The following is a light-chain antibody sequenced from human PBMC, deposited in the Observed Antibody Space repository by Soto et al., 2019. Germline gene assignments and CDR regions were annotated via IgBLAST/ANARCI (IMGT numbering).Light chain of an antibody. Sequence: EIVLTQSPGTLSLSPGERATLSCRASQSVSSSYLAWYQQKPGQAPRLLIYGASSRATGIPDRFSGSGSGTDVTLTISRVEPEDFAVYYCQQYGSSPVTFGQGTKLEIK. J-gene: IGKJ2*01. CDR1: QSVSSSY. CDR3: QQYGSSPVT. CDR2: GAS. V-gene: IGKV3-20*01.